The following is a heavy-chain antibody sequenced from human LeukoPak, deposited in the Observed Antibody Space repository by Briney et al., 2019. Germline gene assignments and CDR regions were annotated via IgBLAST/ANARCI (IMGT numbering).Heavy chain of an antibody. V-gene: IGHV4-30-4*01. CDR2: ICFSGST. CDR1: RDALCGVDYY. J-gene: IGHJ4*02. Sequence: TLSLTCALSRDALCGVDYYWGWVRHPPGGGLGWGGYICFSGSTSYNPSLKSRVTLSVYTSKNQFCLKLSSVTAADTAVYYCAGFGELSLDYWGQGTLVTVSS. CDR3: AGFGELSLDY. D-gene: IGHD3-10*01.